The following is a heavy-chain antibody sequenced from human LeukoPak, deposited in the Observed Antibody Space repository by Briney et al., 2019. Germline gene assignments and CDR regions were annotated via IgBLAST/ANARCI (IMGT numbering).Heavy chain of an antibody. CDR3: AKDHAYGDYVGFFDY. CDR2: ISYDGSNK. D-gene: IGHD4-17*01. Sequence: GGSLRLSCAASGFTLSSYGMHGVRQAPGKGLEWVAVISYDGSNKYYADSVKGRFTISRDNSKNTLYLQMNSLRAEDTAVYYCAKDHAYGDYVGFFDYWGQGTLVTVSS. V-gene: IGHV3-30*18. J-gene: IGHJ4*02. CDR1: GFTLSSYG.